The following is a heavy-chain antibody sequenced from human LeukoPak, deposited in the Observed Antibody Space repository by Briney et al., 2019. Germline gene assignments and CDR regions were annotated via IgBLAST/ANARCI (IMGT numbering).Heavy chain of an antibody. J-gene: IGHJ4*02. D-gene: IGHD3-9*01. Sequence: PSETLSLTCTVSGGSISSSSYYWGWIRQPPGKGLEWIGSIYHSGSTYYNPSLKGRVTISVDTSKNQFSLKLSSVTAADTAVYYCARGVTGYAWEFYFDYWGQGTLVTVSS. V-gene: IGHV4-39*07. CDR3: ARGVTGYAWEFYFDY. CDR1: GGSISSSSYY. CDR2: IYHSGST.